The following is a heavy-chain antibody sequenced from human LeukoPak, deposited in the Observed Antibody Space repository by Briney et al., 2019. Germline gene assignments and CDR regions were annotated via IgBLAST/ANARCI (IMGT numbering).Heavy chain of an antibody. CDR2: FSDGGDST. V-gene: IGHV3-23*01. CDR1: GFPFSTYP. D-gene: IGHD3-10*01. J-gene: IGHJ4*02. CDR3: VKFFLPYLAGGTGSR. Sequence: GGSLRLSCAASGFPFSTYPMSWVRQASGMRLEWASSFSDGGDSTHYADSVEGRFTISRDNSKNTLYLQMNSLRAEDTALYYCVKFFLPYLAGGTGSRWGQGTLVTVSS.